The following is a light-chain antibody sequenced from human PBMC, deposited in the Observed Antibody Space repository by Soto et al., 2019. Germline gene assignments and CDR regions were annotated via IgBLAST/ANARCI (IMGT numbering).Light chain of an antibody. CDR1: QGISSS. CDR3: QQYNSYPRT. Sequence: DIQMTQAPSSLSASVGDRVTITCRASQGISSSLAWYQQKPEKAPKPLVYAASSLQSGVPSRFSGSGSRTDFTLTITSLQPEDFATYYCQQYNSYPRTFGGGTKVEIK. J-gene: IGKJ4*01. CDR2: AAS. V-gene: IGKV1D-16*01.